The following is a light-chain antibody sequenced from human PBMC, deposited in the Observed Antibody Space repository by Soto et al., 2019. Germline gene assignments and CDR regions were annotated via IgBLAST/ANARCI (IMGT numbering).Light chain of an antibody. J-gene: IGKJ1*01. CDR1: QSVSSK. V-gene: IGKV3-20*01. Sequence: EIVMTQSPATLSVSPGEGATLSCRASQSVSSKLARYQQKPGQAPRLLIYGASTRATGIPDRFSGSGSGTDFTLTISRLEPEDFAVYYCQQYGSSGTFGQGTKVDIK. CDR3: QQYGSSGT. CDR2: GAS.